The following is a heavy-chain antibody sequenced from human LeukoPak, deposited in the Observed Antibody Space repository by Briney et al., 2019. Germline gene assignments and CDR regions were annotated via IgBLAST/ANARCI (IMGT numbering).Heavy chain of an antibody. V-gene: IGHV4-39*01. CDR1: GGSISSSSYY. D-gene: IGHD5-18*01. CDR3: ARITRGYSYGLLPY. Sequence: KTSETLSLTCTVSGGSISSSSYYWVWIRQPPGKGLEWIGTFYYTGSTYYKPSLKSRVTISVDTRKRQISLKLSSVTAADTAVYYCARITRGYSYGLLPYWGQGTLVTVSS. CDR2: FYYTGST. J-gene: IGHJ4*02.